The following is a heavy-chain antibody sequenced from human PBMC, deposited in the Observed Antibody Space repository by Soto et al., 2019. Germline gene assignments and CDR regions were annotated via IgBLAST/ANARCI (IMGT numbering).Heavy chain of an antibody. CDR2: INHSGST. D-gene: IGHD2-15*01. CDR3: ARVVVVAATEVWFDP. J-gene: IGHJ5*02. CDR1: GGSFSGYY. V-gene: IGHV4-34*01. Sequence: SETLSLTCAVYGGSFSGYYWSWIRQPPGKGLEWIGEINHSGSTNYNPSLKSRVTISVDTSKNQFSLKLSSVTAADTAVYYCARVVVVAATEVWFDPWGQGTLVTVSS.